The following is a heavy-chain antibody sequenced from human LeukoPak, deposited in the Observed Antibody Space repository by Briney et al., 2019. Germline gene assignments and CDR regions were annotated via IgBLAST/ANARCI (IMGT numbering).Heavy chain of an antibody. CDR3: ANAHTAIAAAGMGY. D-gene: IGHD6-13*01. CDR2: ISGSGAST. V-gene: IGHV3-23*01. Sequence: PGGSLRLSCAVSGFTFSTYAMSWVRQAPGKGLEWVTTISGSGASTYYTDSVKGRFTISRDNSKSTLYLQMNSLRAEDTAVYYCANAHTAIAAAGMGYWGQGTLVTVSS. J-gene: IGHJ1*01. CDR1: GFTFSTYA.